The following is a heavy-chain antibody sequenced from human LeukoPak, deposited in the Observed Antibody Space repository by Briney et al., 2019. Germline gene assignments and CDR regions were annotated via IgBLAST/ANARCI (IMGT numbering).Heavy chain of an antibody. CDR3: ARGKVRGAGSLRY. V-gene: IGHV4-39*07. D-gene: IGHD3-10*01. J-gene: IGHJ4*02. CDR2: IYYSGST. CDR1: GGSISSSSYY. Sequence: SETLSLTCTVSGGSISSSSYYWGWIRQPPGKGLEWIGSIYYSGSTYYNPSLKSRVTISVDTSKNQFSLKLSSVTAADTAVYYCARGKVRGAGSLRYWGQGTLVTVSS.